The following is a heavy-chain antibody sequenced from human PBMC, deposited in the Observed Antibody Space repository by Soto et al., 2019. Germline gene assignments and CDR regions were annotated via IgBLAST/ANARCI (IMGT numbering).Heavy chain of an antibody. CDR1: GGSTSSYY. V-gene: IGHV4-59*01. CDR2: IYYSGST. J-gene: IGHJ6*02. Sequence: SETLSLTCTVSGGSTSSYYWSWIRQPPGKGLEWIGYIYYSGSTNYNPSLKSRVTISVDTSKNQFSLKLSSVTAADTAVYYCATVVARRDPYGMDVWGQGTAVTVSS. CDR3: ATVVARRDPYGMDV. D-gene: IGHD6-6*01.